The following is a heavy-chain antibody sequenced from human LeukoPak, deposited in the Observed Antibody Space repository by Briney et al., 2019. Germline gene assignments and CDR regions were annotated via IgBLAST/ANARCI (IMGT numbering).Heavy chain of an antibody. CDR2: INPSGGST. V-gene: IGHV1-46*01. CDR3: ARDEIGNPDYDYVWGSYRPFDY. Sequence: ASVKVSCKASGYTFTGYYMHWVRQAPGQGLEWMGIINPSGGSTSYAQKFQGRVTMTRDTSTSTVYMELSSLRSEDTAVYYCARDEIGNPDYDYVWGSYRPFDYWGQGTLVTVSS. J-gene: IGHJ4*02. CDR1: GYTFTGYY. D-gene: IGHD3-16*02.